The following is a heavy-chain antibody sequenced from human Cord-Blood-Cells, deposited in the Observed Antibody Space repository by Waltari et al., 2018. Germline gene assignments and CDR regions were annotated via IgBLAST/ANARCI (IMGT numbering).Heavy chain of an antibody. V-gene: IGHV4-38-2*02. D-gene: IGHD7-27*01. CDR1: GYSISSGYY. J-gene: IGHJ4*02. Sequence: QVQLQESGPGLVKPSETLSLTCAVSGYSISSGYYWGWIRQPPGKGLEWIGSIYHSGSTYYNPSLKSRVPISVDTSKNQSSLKLSSVTAADTAVYYCARDPLTGESIDYWGQGTLVTVSS. CDR3: ARDPLTGESIDY. CDR2: IYHSGST.